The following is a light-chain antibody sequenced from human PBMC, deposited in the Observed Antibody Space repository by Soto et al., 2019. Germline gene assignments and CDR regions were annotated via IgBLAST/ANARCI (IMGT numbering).Light chain of an antibody. CDR1: QSISTY. V-gene: IGKV1-39*01. CDR3: QQSYSNPNT. J-gene: IGKJ5*01. Sequence: DIQMPQSPSSLSASLGDRVTITCRASQSISTYLNWYQQTTGKAPKVLIYAASSLQSGAPSRFGGSGSWTDFTLPISSLQPEDVETYYCQQSYSNPNTFGQGTRLEIK. CDR2: AAS.